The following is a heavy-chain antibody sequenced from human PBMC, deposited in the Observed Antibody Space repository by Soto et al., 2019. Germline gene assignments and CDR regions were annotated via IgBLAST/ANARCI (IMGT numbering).Heavy chain of an antibody. D-gene: IGHD2-2*02. CDR2: IVVGSGNT. CDR3: ATGYCSSTSCYRSYYYYGMDV. CDR1: GFTFTSSA. Sequence: SVKVSCKASGFTFTSSAVQWVRQARGQRLEWIGWIVVGSGNTNYAQKFQERVTITRDMSTSTAYMELSSLRSEDTAVYYCATGYCSSTSCYRSYYYYGMDVWGQGTTVTVSS. V-gene: IGHV1-58*01. J-gene: IGHJ6*02.